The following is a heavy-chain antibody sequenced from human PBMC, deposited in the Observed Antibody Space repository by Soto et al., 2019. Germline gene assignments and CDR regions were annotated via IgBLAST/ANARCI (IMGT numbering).Heavy chain of an antibody. D-gene: IGHD6-13*01. CDR2: IHNSGNT. CDR1: GASISSGDYY. CDR3: ASTTTLVTRPSDIGL. V-gene: IGHV4-31*03. Sequence: QVQLQESGPGLVKPSQTLSLTCTVSGASISSGDYYWSWIRQYPGKGLEWIGYIHNSGNTYYNPAIKSRVSISMDTSRNQFALQLYSVIAADTAVYYCASTTTLVTRPSDIGLWGRGRLVTISS. J-gene: IGHJ2*01.